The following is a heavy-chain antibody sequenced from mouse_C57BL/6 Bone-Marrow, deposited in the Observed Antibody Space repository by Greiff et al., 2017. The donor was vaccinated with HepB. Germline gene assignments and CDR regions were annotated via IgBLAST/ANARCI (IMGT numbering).Heavy chain of an antibody. J-gene: IGHJ1*03. D-gene: IGHD1-1*01. CDR2: ISNLAYSI. CDR1: GFTFSDYG. CDR3: ARKGDYYDSSYWYFDV. V-gene: IGHV5-15*01. Sequence: EVKLMESGGGLVQPGGSLKLSCAASGFTFSDYGMAWVRQAPRKGPEWVAFISNLAYSIYYADTVTGRFTISRENAKNTLYLEMSSLRSEDTAMYYCARKGDYYDSSYWYFDVWGTGTTVTVSS.